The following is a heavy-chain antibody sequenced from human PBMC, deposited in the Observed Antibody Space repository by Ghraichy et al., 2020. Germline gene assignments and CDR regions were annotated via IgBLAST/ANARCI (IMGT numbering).Heavy chain of an antibody. CDR2: IGSSGAQT. J-gene: IGHJ4*02. V-gene: IGHV3-23*01. CDR1: GFTFSSHA. Sequence: GGSLRLSCAASGFTFSSHAMTWVRQAPGKGLEWVAAIGSSGAQTFYADSVRGRFTISRDNSKNTLYLLMNNLKAEDTAVYYCTSRGITVRSEWGSLDYWGQGTLVTVSS. D-gene: IGHD3-22*01. CDR3: TSRGITVRSEWGSLDY.